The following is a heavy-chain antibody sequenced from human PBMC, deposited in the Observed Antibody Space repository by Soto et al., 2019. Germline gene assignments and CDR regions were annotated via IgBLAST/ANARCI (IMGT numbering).Heavy chain of an antibody. J-gene: IGHJ4*02. Sequence: EVQLEESGGGLVQPGGSLRLSCAASGLPFDDYAMHWVLQAPGKGLEWISGLSWNSVSIGYADSVKGRLTISRDKAKNSMYLQMNRLRPDDSALYYGTNLFGASHPTGAKNDYDDSALGWGQGTLVTVYS. CDR2: LSWNSVSI. V-gene: IGHV3-9*01. CDR3: TNLFGASHPTGAKNDYDDSALG. D-gene: IGHD4-17*01. CDR1: GLPFDDYA.